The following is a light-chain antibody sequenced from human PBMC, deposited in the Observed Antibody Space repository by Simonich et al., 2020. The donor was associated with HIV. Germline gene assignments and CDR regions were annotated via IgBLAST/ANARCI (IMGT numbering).Light chain of an antibody. CDR3: QQRSNWPSMYT. CDR2: DAS. CDR1: QSVSGN. V-gene: IGKV3-11*01. Sequence: EIVMTQSPATLSVSPGERPTLSCRASQSVSGNLAWYQQKPGQAPRLLIYDASNRATGIPARFSGSGSGTDFTLTISSLEPEDFAVYYCQQRSNWPSMYTFGQGTKLEIK. J-gene: IGKJ2*01.